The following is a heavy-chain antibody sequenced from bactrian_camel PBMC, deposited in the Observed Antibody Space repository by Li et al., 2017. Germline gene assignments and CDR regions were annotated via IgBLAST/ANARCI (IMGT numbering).Heavy chain of an antibody. D-gene: IGHD6*01. Sequence: HVQLVESGGGSVQAGGSLRLTCLASETYDSTYCVGWFRQAPGREREGVAAIDSDDHTYYADSVKGRFIISKDNAKNTPYLQMNSLGPEDTAVYYCAATRYGCRIADLPVNFWGQGTQVTVS. J-gene: IGHJ4*01. CDR1: ETYDSTYC. V-gene: IGHV3S53*01. CDR2: IDSDDHT. CDR3: AATRYGCRIADLPVNF.